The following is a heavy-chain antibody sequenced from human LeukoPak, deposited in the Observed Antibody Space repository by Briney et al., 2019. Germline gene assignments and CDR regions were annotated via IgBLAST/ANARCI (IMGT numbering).Heavy chain of an antibody. CDR1: GYCFTVYF. Sequence: ASLRVSSMDSGYCFTVYFMQWGRQAPGQGRGWMGWIILNSGVTNYTQNFQGSVTMTRDTSISTAYMELSRLRSDDAAVYYCARRLYYAMDDWGQGTTVTVSS. CDR3: ARRLYYAMDD. V-gene: IGHV1-2*02. J-gene: IGHJ6*02. CDR2: IILNSGVT.